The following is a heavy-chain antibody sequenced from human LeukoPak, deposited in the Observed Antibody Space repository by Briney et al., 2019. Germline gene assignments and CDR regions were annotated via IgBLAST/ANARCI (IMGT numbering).Heavy chain of an antibody. Sequence: ASVKVSCKASGYTFSGYYMHWVRQAPGQGLEWMGWINPNSGGTKYVQKFQGRVTMTRDTSISTAYMELSRLRSDDTAVYYCASGSLASYFDHWGQGTLVTGSS. V-gene: IGHV1-2*02. CDR2: INPNSGGT. D-gene: IGHD3-16*01. CDR1: GYTFSGYY. CDR3: ASGSLASYFDH. J-gene: IGHJ4*02.